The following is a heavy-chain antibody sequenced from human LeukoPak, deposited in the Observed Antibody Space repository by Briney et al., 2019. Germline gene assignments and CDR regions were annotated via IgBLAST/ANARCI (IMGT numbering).Heavy chain of an antibody. J-gene: IGHJ4*02. Sequence: GSLRLSCAASGFTFSSYAMSWIRQPPGKGLEWIGYIYYSGSTNYNPSLKSRVTISVDTSKNQFSLKLSSVTAADTAVYYCARVGGSYFIDYWGQGTLVTVSS. CDR3: ARVGGSYFIDY. D-gene: IGHD1-26*01. CDR2: IYYSGST. V-gene: IGHV4-59*01. CDR1: GFTFSSYA.